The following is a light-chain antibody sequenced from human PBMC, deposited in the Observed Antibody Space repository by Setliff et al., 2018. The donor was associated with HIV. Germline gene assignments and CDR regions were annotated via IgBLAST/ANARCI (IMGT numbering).Light chain of an antibody. CDR1: SSDVGSYNY. Sequence: SALTQPRSVSGSPGQSVTISCTGTSSDVGSYNYVSWYQQHPGKAPKLMIYDVTKRPSGVPDRFSGSKSGNTASLTISGLQAEDGADYYCCSYAGSYTPVIFGGGTKVTVL. V-gene: IGLV2-11*01. CDR2: DVT. CDR3: CSYAGSYTPVI. J-gene: IGLJ2*01.